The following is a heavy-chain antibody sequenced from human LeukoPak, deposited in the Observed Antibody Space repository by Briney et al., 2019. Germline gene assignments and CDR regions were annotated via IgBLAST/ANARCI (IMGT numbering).Heavy chain of an antibody. J-gene: IGHJ4*02. D-gene: IGHD2-15*01. CDR3: ANFYCSGGSCYS. CDR1: GFTFSSYA. V-gene: IGHV3-23*01. Sequence: GGSLRLSRAASGFTFSSYAMSWVRQAPGKGLEWVSAISGSGGSTYYADSVKGRFTISRDNSKNTLYLEMNSLRAEDTAVYYCANFYCSGGSCYSWGQGTLVTVSS. CDR2: ISGSGGST.